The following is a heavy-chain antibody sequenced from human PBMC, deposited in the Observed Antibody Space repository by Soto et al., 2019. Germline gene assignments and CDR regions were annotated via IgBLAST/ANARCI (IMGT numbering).Heavy chain of an antibody. D-gene: IGHD6-19*01. CDR2: IYHSGST. V-gene: IGHV4-4*02. Sequence: QVQLQESGPGLVKPSGTLSLTCAVSVGSISSSNWWIWVRKPPGKGLEWIGEIYHSGSTNYNPSLKSRVTISVYKSKNHFSLKLRSVTAADWAVYYCVGVLISGWYALSGAFDIWGQGTMVTGSS. CDR3: VGVLISGWYALSGAFDI. CDR1: VGSISSSNW. J-gene: IGHJ3*02.